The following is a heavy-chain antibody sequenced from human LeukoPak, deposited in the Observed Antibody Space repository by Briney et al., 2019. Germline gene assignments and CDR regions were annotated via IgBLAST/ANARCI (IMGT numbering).Heavy chain of an antibody. CDR2: ISGTSGST. CDR3: ARDLLQYGDYGGY. CDR1: GFTFADYA. Sequence: GGSLRLSCAASGFTFADYAMDWVRQAPGKGLEWVSAISGTSGSTYYADSVKGRFTIFRDNAKNSLYLQMNSLRAEDTAVYYCARDLLQYGDYGGYWGQGTLVTVSS. J-gene: IGHJ4*02. D-gene: IGHD4-17*01. V-gene: IGHV3-23*01.